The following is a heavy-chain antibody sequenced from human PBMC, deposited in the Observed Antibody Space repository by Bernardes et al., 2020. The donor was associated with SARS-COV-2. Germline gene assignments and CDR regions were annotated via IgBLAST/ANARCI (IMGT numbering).Heavy chain of an antibody. CDR3: ARVTSVWGSYRYGPIDY. D-gene: IGHD3-16*02. J-gene: IGHJ4*02. CDR1: GGSFSGYY. Sequence: SETLSLTCAVYGGSFSGYYWSWIRQPPGTGLEWIGEINHSGSTNYNPSLKSRVTISVDTSKNQFSLKLRSVTAADTAVYYCARVTSVWGSYRYGPIDYWGQGTLVTVSS. V-gene: IGHV4-34*01. CDR2: INHSGST.